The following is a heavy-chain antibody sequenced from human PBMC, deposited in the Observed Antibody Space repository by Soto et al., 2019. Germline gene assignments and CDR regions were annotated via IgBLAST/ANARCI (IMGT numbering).Heavy chain of an antibody. D-gene: IGHD3-9*01. V-gene: IGHV3-13*01. CDR3: ARGRDNDILTGYPTYYMDV. CDR2: IGTAGDT. Sequence: GGSLRLSCGASGFTFSSYDMHWVRQATGKGLEWVSAIGTAGDTYYPGSVKGRFTISRENAKNSLYLQMNSLRAGDTAVYYCARGRDNDILTGYPTYYMDVWGKGTTVTVSS. J-gene: IGHJ6*03. CDR1: GFTFSSYD.